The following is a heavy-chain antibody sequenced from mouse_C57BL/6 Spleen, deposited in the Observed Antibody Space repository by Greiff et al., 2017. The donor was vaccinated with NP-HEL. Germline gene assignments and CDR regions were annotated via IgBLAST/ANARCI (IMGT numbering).Heavy chain of an antibody. Sequence: QVQLQQSGAELVKPGASVKISCKASGYAFSSYWMNWVKQRPGKGLEWIGQIYPGDGDTNYNGKFKGKATLTADKSSSTAYMQLSSLTSEDSAVYFFSRWNYYGSSLYAMDYWGQGTSVTVSS. CDR3: SRWNYYGSSLYAMDY. J-gene: IGHJ4*01. D-gene: IGHD1-1*01. CDR1: GYAFSSYW. CDR2: IYPGDGDT. V-gene: IGHV1-80*01.